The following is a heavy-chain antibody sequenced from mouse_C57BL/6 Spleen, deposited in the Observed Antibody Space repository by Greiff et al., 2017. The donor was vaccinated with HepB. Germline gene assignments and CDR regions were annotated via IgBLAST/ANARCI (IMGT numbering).Heavy chain of an antibody. D-gene: IGHD1-1*01. V-gene: IGHV5-4*03. CDR2: ISDGGSYT. CDR3: AKSIPHYYGSSYYWYFDV. Sequence: EVKLMESGGGLVKPGGSLKLSCAASGFTFSSYAMSWVRQTPEKRLEWVATISDGGSYTYYPDNVKGRFTISRDNAKNNLYLQMSHLKSEDTAMYYCAKSIPHYYGSSYYWYFDVWGTGTTVTVSS. J-gene: IGHJ1*03. CDR1: GFTFSSYA.